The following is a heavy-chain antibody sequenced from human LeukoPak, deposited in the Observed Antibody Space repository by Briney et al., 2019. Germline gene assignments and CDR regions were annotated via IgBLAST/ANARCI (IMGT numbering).Heavy chain of an antibody. CDR3: ARDRGDGYNDY. CDR2: ISSSSSYI. Sequence: GGSLRLSCAASGFTFSSYNMNWVRQAPGKGLEWVSSISSSSSYIYYADSVKGRSTISRDNAKNSLYLQMNSLRAEDTAVYYCARDRGDGYNDYWGQGTLVTVSS. D-gene: IGHD5-24*01. CDR1: GFTFSSYN. V-gene: IGHV3-21*01. J-gene: IGHJ4*02.